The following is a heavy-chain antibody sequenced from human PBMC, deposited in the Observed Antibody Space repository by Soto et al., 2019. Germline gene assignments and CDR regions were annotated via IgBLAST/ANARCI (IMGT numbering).Heavy chain of an antibody. J-gene: IGHJ4*02. CDR1: GGSISSGDNY. D-gene: IGHD5-12*01. CDR3: ARDRGGYNSIDY. CDR2: IYYSGTT. V-gene: IGHV4-31*03. Sequence: PSETLSLTCTVSGGSISSGDNYWSWIRQHPGEGLEWIGYIYYSGTTYYNPSLESRLTISVDTSKNQFSLKLSSVTAADTAVYYCARDRGGYNSIDYGGQGTLVNFSS.